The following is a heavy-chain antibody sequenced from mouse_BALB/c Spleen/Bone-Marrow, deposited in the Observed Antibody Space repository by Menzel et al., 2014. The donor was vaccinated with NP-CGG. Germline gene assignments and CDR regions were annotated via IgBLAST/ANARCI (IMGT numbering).Heavy chain of an antibody. V-gene: IGHV1S41*01. Sequence: DLVKPGASVKLSCKASGYTFTSYWINWIKQRPGQGLEWIGRIAPGSVSTYYNEMFKGKATLTVDTSSSTAYIQISSLSSEDSAVYFCARGDNSDYWGQGTTLTVSS. CDR1: GYTFTSYW. J-gene: IGHJ2*01. CDR3: ARGDNSDY. CDR2: IAPGSVST.